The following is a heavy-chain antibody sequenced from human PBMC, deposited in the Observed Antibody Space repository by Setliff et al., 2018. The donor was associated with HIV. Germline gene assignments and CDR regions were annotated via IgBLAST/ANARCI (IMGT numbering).Heavy chain of an antibody. Sequence: GSLRLSCASSGFIFGDYWMTWVRQAPGKGLEWVASIKQDGITKYYVDSVKGRFTISRDNAKNSLYLQMNSLRAEDTAVYYCARHGTTNIFGVDLNWFDPWGQGTLVTVSS. CDR1: GFIFGDYW. V-gene: IGHV3-7*01. CDR2: IKQDGITK. D-gene: IGHD3-3*02. CDR3: ARHGTTNIFGVDLNWFDP. J-gene: IGHJ5*02.